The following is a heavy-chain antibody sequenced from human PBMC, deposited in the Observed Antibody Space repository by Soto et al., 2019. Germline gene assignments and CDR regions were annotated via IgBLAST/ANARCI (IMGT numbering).Heavy chain of an antibody. CDR3: GKGLSIAAIDY. D-gene: IGHD6-13*01. Sequence: EVQLGESGGGLVQPGRSLRLSCTASGFTFDDYALHWVRQAPGKGLEWVSGITWNSDRVDYADSVKGRFTISRDNARNSLYLQMNSLRAEDTALYFCGKGLSIAAIDYWGQGTLVTVSS. V-gene: IGHV3-9*01. CDR1: GFTFDDYA. CDR2: ITWNSDRV. J-gene: IGHJ4*02.